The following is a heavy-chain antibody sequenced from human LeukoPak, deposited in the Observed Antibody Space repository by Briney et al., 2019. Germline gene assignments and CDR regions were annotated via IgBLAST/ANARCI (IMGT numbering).Heavy chain of an antibody. V-gene: IGHV4-39*01. D-gene: IGHD3-22*01. J-gene: IGHJ1*01. Sequence: SETLSLTCTISGDSISSSSYYWGWIRQPPGKGLEWIGDIYYRGSTYYNPSLKSRVSISIDTSNNQFSLTLNSVTAADTALYFCARRRYYDXTGYXXXGQGTLVT. CDR3: ARRRYYDXTGYXX. CDR2: IYYRGST. CDR1: GDSISSSSYY.